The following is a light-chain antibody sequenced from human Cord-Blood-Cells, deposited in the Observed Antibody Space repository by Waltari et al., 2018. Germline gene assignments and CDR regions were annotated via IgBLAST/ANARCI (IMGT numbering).Light chain of an antibody. CDR1: SLRSYY. CDR2: GKN. J-gene: IGLJ3*02. Sequence: SSELTQDPAVSVALGQTVRITCPGDSLRSYYASWNQQKPGQAPVLVIYGKNNRPSGIPDRFSGSSSGNTASLTITGAQAEDEADYYCNSRDSSGNHLWVFGGGTKLTVL. CDR3: NSRDSSGNHLWV. V-gene: IGLV3-19*01.